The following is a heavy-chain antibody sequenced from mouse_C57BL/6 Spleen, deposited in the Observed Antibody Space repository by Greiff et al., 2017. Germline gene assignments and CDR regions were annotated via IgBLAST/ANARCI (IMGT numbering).Heavy chain of an antibody. CDR2: IYPRSGNT. J-gene: IGHJ2*01. CDR3: ARGESDYYGSSYDYFDY. Sequence: QVQLKQSGAELARPGASVKLSCKASGYTFTSYGISWVKQRTGQGLEWIGEIYPRSGNTYYNEKFKGKATLTADKSSSTAYMARRSLTSEDSAVYFCARGESDYYGSSYDYFDYWGQGTTLTVSS. D-gene: IGHD1-1*01. V-gene: IGHV1-81*01. CDR1: GYTFTSYG.